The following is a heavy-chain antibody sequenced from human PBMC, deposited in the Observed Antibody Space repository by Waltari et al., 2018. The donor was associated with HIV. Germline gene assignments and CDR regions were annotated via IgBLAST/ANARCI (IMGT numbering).Heavy chain of an antibody. D-gene: IGHD3-22*01. V-gene: IGHV3-53*01. CDR2: IYSNATT. J-gene: IGHJ4*02. CDR3: ATVLVRTSWVITTAPFDY. CDR1: GFAVCTNY. Sequence: EVQLVESGGGLIQPGGSLRLAGAASGFAVCTNYMSWVRQAPGKGLEWVSLIYSNATTYYADSVKGRFTISRDNSKNTLYLQMNSLRADDTAVYFCATVLVRTSWVITTAPFDYWGQGTLVTVSS.